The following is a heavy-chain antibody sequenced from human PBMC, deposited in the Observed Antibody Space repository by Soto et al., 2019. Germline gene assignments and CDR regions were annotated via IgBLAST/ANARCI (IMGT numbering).Heavy chain of an antibody. V-gene: IGHV1-2*04. Sequence: ASVKVSCKASGYSFTDYHIHWVRQAPGQGLEWLGRINPKSGGTSTAQKFQGWVTMTRDRSVSTVYMELTRLRSDDTAVYFCARGHSTDCSNGVCSFFYNHEMDVWGQGTTVTVSS. CDR1: GYSFTDYH. D-gene: IGHD2-8*01. J-gene: IGHJ6*02. CDR2: INPKSGGT. CDR3: ARGHSTDCSNGVCSFFYNHEMDV.